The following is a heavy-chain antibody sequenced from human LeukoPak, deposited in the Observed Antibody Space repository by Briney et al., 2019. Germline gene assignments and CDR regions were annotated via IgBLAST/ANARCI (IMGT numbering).Heavy chain of an antibody. V-gene: IGHV3-7*01. D-gene: IGHD2-21*02. Sequence: GGSLRLSCAPSGFTFSAYSLSWVRQAPGKGLEWVAKIKEDGSEKDYVDSVKGRFTISRDNAKGSLYLQLNSLRAEDTAVYYCARGFQRGDSPVWGQGTLVTVSS. CDR3: ARGFQRGDSPV. J-gene: IGHJ4*02. CDR2: IKEDGSEK. CDR1: GFTFSAYS.